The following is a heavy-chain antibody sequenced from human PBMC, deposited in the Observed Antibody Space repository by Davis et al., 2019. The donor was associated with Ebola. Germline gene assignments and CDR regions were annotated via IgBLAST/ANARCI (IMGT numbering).Heavy chain of an antibody. CDR1: GYTFTGYY. CDR3: ASAPRSSSWYDYYYGMDV. Sequence: ASVKVSCKASGYTFTGYYMHWVRQAPGQGLEWMGWINPNSGGTNYAQKFQGWVTMTRDTSISTAYMELRSLRSDDTAVYYCASAPRSSSWYDYYYGMDVWGQGTTVTVSS. CDR2: INPNSGGT. D-gene: IGHD6-13*01. J-gene: IGHJ6*02. V-gene: IGHV1-2*04.